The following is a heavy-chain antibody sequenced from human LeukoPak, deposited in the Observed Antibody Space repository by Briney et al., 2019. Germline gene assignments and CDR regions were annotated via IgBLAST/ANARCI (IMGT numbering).Heavy chain of an antibody. V-gene: IGHV4-59*01. CDR2: IYYTGST. J-gene: IGHJ4*02. D-gene: IGHD6-13*01. Sequence: SETLSLTCTVSGGSISSYSWNWIRQPPGKGLEWIGYIYYTGSTNYNPSLKSRVTISVDTSKNQFSLKLSSVTAADTAVYYCARGSWYGRFMDYWGQGTLVTVSS. CDR3: ARGSWYGRFMDY. CDR1: GGSISSYS.